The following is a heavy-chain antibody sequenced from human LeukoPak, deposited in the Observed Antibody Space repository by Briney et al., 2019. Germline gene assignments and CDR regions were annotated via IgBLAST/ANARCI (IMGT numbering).Heavy chain of an antibody. J-gene: IGHJ4*02. D-gene: IGHD3-22*01. CDR3: ARLNREYYFDSSGYYYDY. V-gene: IGHV4-59*01. CDR1: GGSISSYY. CDR2: IYYSGST. Sequence: SETLSLTCTVSGGSISSYYWSWIRQPPGKGLEWIGYIYYSGSTNYNPSLKSRVTISVDTSKNQFSLKLSSVTAADTAVYYCARLNREYYFDSSGYYYDYWGQGTLVTVSS.